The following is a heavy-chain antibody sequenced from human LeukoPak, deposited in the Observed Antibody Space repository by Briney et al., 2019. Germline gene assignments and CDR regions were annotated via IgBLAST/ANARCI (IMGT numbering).Heavy chain of an antibody. CDR1: GFTFSSYA. CDR2: ISYDGSNK. D-gene: IGHD4-17*01. CDR3: ARTTRDYGGNEVDY. Sequence: GGSLRLSCAASGFTFSSYAMHWVRQAPGKGLEWEAVISYDGSNKYYADSVKGRFTISRDNSKNTLYLQMNSLRAEDTAVYYCARTTRDYGGNEVDYWGQGTLVTVSS. V-gene: IGHV3-30-3*01. J-gene: IGHJ4*02.